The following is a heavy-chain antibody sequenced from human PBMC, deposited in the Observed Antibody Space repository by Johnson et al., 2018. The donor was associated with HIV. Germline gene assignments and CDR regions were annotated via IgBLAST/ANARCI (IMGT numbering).Heavy chain of an antibody. V-gene: IGHV3-66*01. CDR1: GFTVSSNY. CDR3: ARACRDGYTCDVYDI. CDR2: LFSGGTT. J-gene: IGHJ3*02. Sequence: VQLVESGGGLIQPGGSLRLSCAASGFTVSSNYMTWVRQAPGKGLEWVSVLFSGGTTYYADSVKGRFTISRDNSKNTLYLKMNSLRAEDTAVYYCARACRDGYTCDVYDIWGLGTMVTVSS. D-gene: IGHD5-24*01.